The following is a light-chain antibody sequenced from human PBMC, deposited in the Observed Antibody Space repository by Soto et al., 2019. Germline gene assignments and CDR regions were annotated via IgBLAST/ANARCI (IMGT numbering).Light chain of an antibody. J-gene: IGLJ1*01. Sequence: SALTHPASVSGSPGQSITISCTGSVRDIGAYNYVSWYQQHPGKAPKLIIYEVENRPSGVSNRFSASKSAFTASLTISGLQAEDEADYYCSSYTTSYSYVFGPGTKVTVL. CDR2: EVE. CDR3: SSYTTSYSYV. CDR1: VRDIGAYNY. V-gene: IGLV2-14*01.